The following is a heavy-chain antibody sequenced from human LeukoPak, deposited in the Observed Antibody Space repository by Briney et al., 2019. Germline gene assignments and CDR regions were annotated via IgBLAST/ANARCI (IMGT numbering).Heavy chain of an antibody. V-gene: IGHV3-74*01. Sequence: PGGSLRLSCEASGFTFSNHWMHWVRQAPGKGLVWVSVISKDGSTSIYADSVRGRLTISRDNAKNSLYLQMNSLRAEDTALYYCARDSSEGSLDYWGQGTLVTVSS. CDR1: GFTFSNHW. CDR2: ISKDGSTS. CDR3: ARDSSEGSLDY. J-gene: IGHJ4*02. D-gene: IGHD3-10*01.